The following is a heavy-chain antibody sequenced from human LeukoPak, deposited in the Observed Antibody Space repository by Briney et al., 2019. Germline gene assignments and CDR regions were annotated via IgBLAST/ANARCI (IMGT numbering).Heavy chain of an antibody. CDR1: GYTLTELS. CDR2: FDPEDGET. CDR3: ATATGDGGGFDY. Sequence: ASVKVSCKVSGYTLTELSMHRVRQAPGKGLEWMGGFDPEDGETIYAQKFQGRVTMTEDTSTDTAYMELSSLRSEDTAVYYCATATGDGGGFDYWGQGTLVTVSS. J-gene: IGHJ4*02. V-gene: IGHV1-24*01. D-gene: IGHD7-27*01.